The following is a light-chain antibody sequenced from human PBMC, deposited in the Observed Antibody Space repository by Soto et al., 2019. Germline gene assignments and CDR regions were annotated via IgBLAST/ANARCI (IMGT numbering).Light chain of an antibody. CDR1: QSVNSLY. V-gene: IGKV3-20*01. CDR2: GAS. CDR3: QYYSGSQT. Sequence: EIVLTQSPGTLSLSPGERATLSCRASQSVNSLYLAWYQQKPGQAPRLLIYGASSRATGIPDRFSGSGSGTDSTLTISRLEPEDFAVYYCQYYSGSQTFGGGTKVEIK. J-gene: IGKJ4*01.